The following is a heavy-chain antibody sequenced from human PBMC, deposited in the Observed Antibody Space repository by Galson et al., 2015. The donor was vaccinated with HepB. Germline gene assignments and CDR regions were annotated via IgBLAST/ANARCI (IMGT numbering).Heavy chain of an antibody. CDR2: INPSGGST. V-gene: IGHV1-46*03. CDR1: GYTFTSYY. Sequence: SVKVSCKASGYTFTSYYMHWVRQAPGQGLEWMGIINPSGGSTSYAQKFQGRVTMTRDTSTGTVYMELSSLRSEDTAVYYCARDRAAGLHYFDYWGQGTLVTVSS. D-gene: IGHD6-13*01. CDR3: ARDRAAGLHYFDY. J-gene: IGHJ4*02.